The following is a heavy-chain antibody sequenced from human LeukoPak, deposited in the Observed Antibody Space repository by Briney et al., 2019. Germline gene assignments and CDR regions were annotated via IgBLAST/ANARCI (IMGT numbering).Heavy chain of an antibody. Sequence: SVKVSCKASGGTFSSYAISWVRQAPGQGLEWMGGIIPIFGTAKYAQKFQGRVTITADESTSTAYMELSSLRSEDTAVYYCARDSGHTYYYDSSGYPRFDPWGQGTLVTVSS. CDR3: ARDSGHTYYYDSSGYPRFDP. CDR2: IIPIFGTA. V-gene: IGHV1-69*01. D-gene: IGHD3-22*01. J-gene: IGHJ5*02. CDR1: GGTFSSYA.